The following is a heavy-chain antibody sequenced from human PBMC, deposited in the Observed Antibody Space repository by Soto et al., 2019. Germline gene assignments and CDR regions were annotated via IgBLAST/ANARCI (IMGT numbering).Heavy chain of an antibody. CDR3: ATRLRSGYCSAEPCNNGFDP. CDR2: VYYTGSS. V-gene: IGHV4-39*01. CDR1: GGSITNVIYY. D-gene: IGHD2-15*01. J-gene: IGHJ5*02. Sequence: SETLSLTCSVSGGSITNVIYYWAWIRQPPGKGLEWIGSVYYTGSSFYNPSLKSRLTISVDTSKNQFSLSLSSVTAADSAMYYCATRLRSGYCSAEPCNNGFDPWGPGTLVTVSS.